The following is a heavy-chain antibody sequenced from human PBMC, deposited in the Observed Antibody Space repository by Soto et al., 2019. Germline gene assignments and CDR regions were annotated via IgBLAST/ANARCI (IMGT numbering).Heavy chain of an antibody. V-gene: IGHV4-30-2*01. Sequence: PSETLSLTCAVSGGSISSGGYAWTWIRQPPGKGLEWIGYIYHSGSTYYNPSLESRVTISVDRSKNQFSLKLSSVTAADTAVYYCARYYSNYLSFDYWGQGTLVTVSS. CDR2: IYHSGST. CDR1: GGSISSGGYA. J-gene: IGHJ4*02. D-gene: IGHD4-4*01. CDR3: ARYYSNYLSFDY.